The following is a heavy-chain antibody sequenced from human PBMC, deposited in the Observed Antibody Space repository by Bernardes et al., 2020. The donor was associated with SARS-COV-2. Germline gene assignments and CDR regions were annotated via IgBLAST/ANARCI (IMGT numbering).Heavy chain of an antibody. Sequence: GGSLRLSCAASGFSFNNYWMHWVRQVPGKGPVWVSRINGDGRVTNYADFVEGRFIISIDNTKNTLYLQMNSLRTEDTAVYFCAGENYYRSSGTFDPWGQGTLVTVPS. J-gene: IGHJ5*02. V-gene: IGHV3-74*01. CDR1: GFSFNNYW. D-gene: IGHD3-22*01. CDR3: AGENYYRSSGTFDP. CDR2: INGDGRVT.